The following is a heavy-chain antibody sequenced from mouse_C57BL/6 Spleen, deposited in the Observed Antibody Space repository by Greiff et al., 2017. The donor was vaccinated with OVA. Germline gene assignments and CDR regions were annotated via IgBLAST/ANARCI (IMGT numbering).Heavy chain of an antibody. CDR2: IFPGSGST. CDR1: GYTFTDYY. V-gene: IGHV1-75*01. CDR3: ARWGNYYSNYVFDY. Sequence: QVQLKESGPELVKPGASVKISCKASGYTFTDYYINWVKQRPGQGLEWIGWIFPGSGSTYYNEKFKGKATLTVDKSSSTAYMLLSSLTSEDSAVYFCARWGNYYSNYVFDYWGQGTTLTVSS. J-gene: IGHJ2*01. D-gene: IGHD2-5*01.